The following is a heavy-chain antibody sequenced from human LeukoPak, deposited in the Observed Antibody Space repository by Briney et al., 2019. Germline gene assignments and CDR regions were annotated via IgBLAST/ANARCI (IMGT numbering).Heavy chain of an antibody. J-gene: IGHJ4*02. Sequence: ASVKVSCKASGYTFTGYYMHWVRQAPGQGLGWMGWINPNSGGTNYAQKFQGRVTMTRDTSISTAYMELSRLRSDDTAVYYCARDYYDSSGYDYWGQGTLVTVSS. CDR1: GYTFTGYY. CDR3: ARDYYDSSGYDY. V-gene: IGHV1-2*02. D-gene: IGHD3-22*01. CDR2: INPNSGGT.